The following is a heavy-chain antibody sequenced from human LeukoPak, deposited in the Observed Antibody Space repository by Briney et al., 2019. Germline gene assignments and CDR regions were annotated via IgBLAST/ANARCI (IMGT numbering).Heavy chain of an antibody. CDR1: VFTFDDYA. CDR2: ISWNRGSI. D-gene: IGHD6-19*01. V-gene: IGHV3-9*01. CDR3: AKDTKGQIAVATDY. Sequence: SLRLSCAASVFTFDDYAMHWVRQAPGKGLEWVSGISWNRGSIGYADSVKGRFTISRDNAKNSLYLQMNSLRAEDTALYYCAKDTKGQIAVATDYWGQGTLVTVSS. J-gene: IGHJ4*02.